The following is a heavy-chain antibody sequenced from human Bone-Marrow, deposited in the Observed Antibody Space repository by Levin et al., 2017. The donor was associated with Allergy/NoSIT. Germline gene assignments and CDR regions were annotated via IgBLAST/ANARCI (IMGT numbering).Heavy chain of an antibody. V-gene: IGHV3-23*01. J-gene: IGHJ6*02. CDR3: ANMPLENYDSSGSDPPSYGMDV. Sequence: SCAASGFTFSSYAMSWVRQAPGKGLEWVSAISGSGGSTYYADSVKGRFTISRDNSKNTLYLQMNSLRAEDTAVYYCANMPLENYDSSGSDPPSYGMDVWGQGTTVTVSS. CDR1: GFTFSSYA. CDR2: ISGSGGST. D-gene: IGHD3-22*01.